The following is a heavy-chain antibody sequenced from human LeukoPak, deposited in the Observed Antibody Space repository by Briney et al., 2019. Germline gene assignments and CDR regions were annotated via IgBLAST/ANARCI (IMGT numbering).Heavy chain of an antibody. Sequence: GGSLRLSCAASGFTFSSYAMHWIRQAPGKGLEWVAVISYDGSNKYYADSMKGRFTISRDNSKNTLYLQMNSLRSEDTAVYCCASISAAYGATFAFDIWGQGTMVTVSS. J-gene: IGHJ3*02. V-gene: IGHV3-30*04. CDR3: ASISAAYGATFAFDI. CDR2: ISYDGSNK. D-gene: IGHD1-26*01. CDR1: GFTFSSYA.